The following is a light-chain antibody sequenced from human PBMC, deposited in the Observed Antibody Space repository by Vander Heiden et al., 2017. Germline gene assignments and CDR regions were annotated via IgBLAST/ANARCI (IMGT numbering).Light chain of an antibody. Sequence: DIQMTQPTSSLSASVGDRVTITCRASQSISSYLNWYQQKPGKAPKLLIYAASSLQSGVPSRFSGSGSGTDFTLTISSLQPTDFATYYCQQSYSTLLTFGGGTKVEIK. CDR2: AAS. V-gene: IGKV1-39*01. CDR3: QQSYSTLLT. J-gene: IGKJ4*01. CDR1: QSISSY.